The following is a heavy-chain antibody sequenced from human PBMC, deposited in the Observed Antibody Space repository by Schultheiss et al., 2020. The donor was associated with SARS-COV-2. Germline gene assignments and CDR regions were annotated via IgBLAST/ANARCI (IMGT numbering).Heavy chain of an antibody. V-gene: IGHV4-59*08. CDR1: GVSISSYY. D-gene: IGHD6-19*01. J-gene: IGHJ6*02. CDR2: IYYSGST. Sequence: SETLSLTCTVSGVSISSYYWSWIRQPPGKGLEWIGYIYYSGSTNYNPSLKSRVTISVDTSKNQFSLKLSSVTAADTAVYYCARHVPHTVAGNCYYYGMDVWGQGTTVTVSS. CDR3: ARHVPHTVAGNCYYYGMDV.